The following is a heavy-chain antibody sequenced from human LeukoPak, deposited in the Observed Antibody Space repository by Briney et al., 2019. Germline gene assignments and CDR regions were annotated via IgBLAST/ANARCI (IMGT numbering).Heavy chain of an antibody. J-gene: IGHJ6*03. CDR2: ISNIGDII. Sequence: GGSLRLSCAASGFTFSNYEMNWVRQAPGKGLEWISHISNIGDIIHYADSVEGRFTISRDNAKNSLYLQMNSLRAEDAAVYYCAKDATAVVGTVYMDVWGKGTTVTISS. CDR1: GFTFSNYE. D-gene: IGHD6-13*01. CDR3: AKDATAVVGTVYMDV. V-gene: IGHV3-48*03.